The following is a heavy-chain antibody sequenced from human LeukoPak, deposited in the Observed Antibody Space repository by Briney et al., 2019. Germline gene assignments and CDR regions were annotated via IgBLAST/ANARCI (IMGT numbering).Heavy chain of an antibody. Sequence: NPSQTLSLTCSVSGGSISGSDYYWSWIRQPPGKGLEWIGYIYYSGLTYYNPSLKSRVTVSVDTSKNQFSLKLSSVTAADTAMYYCARGGGGSSMVTIYWFDSWGQGTLVTVSS. J-gene: IGHJ5*01. D-gene: IGHD4-17*01. V-gene: IGHV4-30-4*01. CDR2: IYYSGLT. CDR3: ARGGGGSSMVTIYWFDS. CDR1: GGSISGSDYY.